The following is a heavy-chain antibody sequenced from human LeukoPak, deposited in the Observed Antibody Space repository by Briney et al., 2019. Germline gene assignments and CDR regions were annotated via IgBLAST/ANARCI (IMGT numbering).Heavy chain of an antibody. CDR2: INHSGST. CDR1: GGSFSGYY. CDR3: ARGGVFYGSGRNRLDY. J-gene: IGHJ4*02. D-gene: IGHD3-10*01. Sequence: PSETLSLTCAVYGGSFSGYYWSWIRQPPGKGLEWIGEINHSGSTNYNPSLKSRVTISVDTSKNQFSLKLSSVTAADTAVYNCARGGVFYGSGRNRLDYWGQGTLVTVSS. V-gene: IGHV4-34*01.